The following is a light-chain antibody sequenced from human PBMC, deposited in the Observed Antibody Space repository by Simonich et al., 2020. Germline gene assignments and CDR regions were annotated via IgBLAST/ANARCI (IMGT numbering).Light chain of an antibody. Sequence: QSALTQPASVSGSPGQSITISCTGTSSDVGGYNYVSWYQQHPGKAPKLMIYDVSKRPSGVSNRFSGSKSGNTASLTISGLQAEDEADYYCQSYDSSNHRVFGGGTKLTVL. CDR3: QSYDSSNHRV. CDR1: SSDVGGYNY. CDR2: DVS. V-gene: IGLV2-14*01. J-gene: IGLJ3*02.